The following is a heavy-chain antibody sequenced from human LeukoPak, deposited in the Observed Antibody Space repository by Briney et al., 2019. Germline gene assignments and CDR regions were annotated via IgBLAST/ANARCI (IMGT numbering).Heavy chain of an antibody. V-gene: IGHV4-34*01. Sequence: SETLSLTCAVYGRSFSGNYWNWIRQSPGKGLEWIGESDHSGSTTYNPSLKSRATISVDTSKNQFSLKLSSVTAADTAVYYCARGVRGYSGYDFLDWGQGTLVTVSS. J-gene: IGHJ4*02. CDR2: SDHSGST. CDR3: ARGVRGYSGYDFLD. CDR1: GRSFSGNY. D-gene: IGHD5-12*01.